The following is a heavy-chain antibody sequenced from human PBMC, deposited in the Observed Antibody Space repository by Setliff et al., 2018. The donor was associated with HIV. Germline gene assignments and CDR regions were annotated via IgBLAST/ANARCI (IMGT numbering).Heavy chain of an antibody. Sequence: PSEALSLTCTVSGGSISSYYWGWIRQPPGKGLEWIGYIHYSGSTYYNPSLKSQVTISVDTSKNRLSLKLSSVTAADAAVYYCARAMSSSWYIDGFDIWGQGTVVTVSS. V-gene: IGHV4-59*06. CDR1: GGSISSYY. J-gene: IGHJ3*02. CDR3: ARAMSSSWYIDGFDI. CDR2: IHYSGST. D-gene: IGHD6-13*01.